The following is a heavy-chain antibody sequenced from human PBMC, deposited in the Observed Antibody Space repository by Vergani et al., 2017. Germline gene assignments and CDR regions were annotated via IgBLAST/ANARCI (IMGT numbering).Heavy chain of an antibody. Sequence: EVQLVQSGAEVKKPGESLKISCKGSGYSFTSYWIGWVRQMPGKGLEWMGIIYPGDSDTRYSPSFQGQVTISADKSISTAYLQWSSLKASDTAMYYCARPTYSSSYDPRAYYGMDVWGQGTTVTVSS. CDR3: ARPTYSSSYDPRAYYGMDV. D-gene: IGHD6-13*01. CDR1: GYSFTSYW. CDR2: IYPGDSDT. V-gene: IGHV5-51*03. J-gene: IGHJ6*02.